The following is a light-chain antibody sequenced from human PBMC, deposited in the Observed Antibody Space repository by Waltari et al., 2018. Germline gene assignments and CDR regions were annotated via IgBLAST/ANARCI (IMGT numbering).Light chain of an antibody. J-gene: IGLJ1*01. V-gene: IGLV2-11*01. CDR3: CSYAGSYTYV. CDR2: DVT. Sequence: QSVLTQPPSVSGSPGQSVTISCTGTSSDVGGFNFVSWSQQHPGKAPKLIIYDVTKRPSGVPDRFSGSKSGNTASLTISGLQAEDDADYYCCSYAGSYTYVFGAGTKVTVL. CDR1: SSDVGGFNF.